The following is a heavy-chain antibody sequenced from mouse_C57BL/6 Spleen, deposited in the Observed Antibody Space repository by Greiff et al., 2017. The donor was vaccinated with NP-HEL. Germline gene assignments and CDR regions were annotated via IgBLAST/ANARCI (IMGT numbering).Heavy chain of an antibody. Sequence: EVMLVESEGGLVQPGSSMKLSCTASGFTFSDYYMAWVRQVPEKGLEWVANINYDGSSTYYLDSLKSRFIISRDNAKNILYLQMSSLKSEDTATYYCARDREYAMDYWGQGTSVTVSS. CDR3: ARDREYAMDY. D-gene: IGHD3-1*01. V-gene: IGHV5-16*01. J-gene: IGHJ4*01. CDR1: GFTFSDYY. CDR2: INYDGSST.